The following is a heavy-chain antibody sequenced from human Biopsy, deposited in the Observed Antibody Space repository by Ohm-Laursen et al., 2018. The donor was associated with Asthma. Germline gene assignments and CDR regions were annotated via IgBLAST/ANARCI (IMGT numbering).Heavy chain of an antibody. V-gene: IGHV4-61*01. J-gene: IGHJ6*02. D-gene: IGHD3-10*01. Sequence: SETLSLTCTVSGGSVSTGSYYWSWIRQPPGKGLEWLGYIYDTGSDNYNPSLKSLVTILVHTSKNLFSLRLNSVTAADTAVYYCARGPNYHGSGRAPIGMDVWGQGTTVTVSS. CDR3: ARGPNYHGSGRAPIGMDV. CDR1: GGSVSTGSYY. CDR2: IYDTGSD.